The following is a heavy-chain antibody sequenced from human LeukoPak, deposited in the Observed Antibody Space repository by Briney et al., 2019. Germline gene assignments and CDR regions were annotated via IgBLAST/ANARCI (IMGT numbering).Heavy chain of an antibody. CDR1: GGSISSGGYY. CDR3: ARVGRSSYYYDSSGYYSLDY. D-gene: IGHD3-22*01. J-gene: IGHJ4*02. CDR2: IYYSGST. Sequence: PSETLSLTCTVSGGSISSGGYYWSWIRQHPGKGLEWNGYIYYSGSTYYNPSLKRRFTISVDTSKNQFSLKLSSVTAADTAVYYCARVGRSSYYYDSSGYYSLDYWGQGTLVTVSS. V-gene: IGHV4-31*03.